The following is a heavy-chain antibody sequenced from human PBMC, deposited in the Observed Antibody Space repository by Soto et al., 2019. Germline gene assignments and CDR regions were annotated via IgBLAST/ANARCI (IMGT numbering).Heavy chain of an antibody. Sequence: QVQLVESGGGVVQPGRSLRLSCAASGFTFSSYGMHWVRQAPGKGLEWVAVIWYDGSNKYYADSVKGRFTISRDNSKNTLYLQMNSLRAKDTAVYYCAREFRAQLGEIDYWGQGTLVTVSS. CDR1: GFTFSSYG. V-gene: IGHV3-33*01. J-gene: IGHJ4*02. D-gene: IGHD1-1*01. CDR2: IWYDGSNK. CDR3: AREFRAQLGEIDY.